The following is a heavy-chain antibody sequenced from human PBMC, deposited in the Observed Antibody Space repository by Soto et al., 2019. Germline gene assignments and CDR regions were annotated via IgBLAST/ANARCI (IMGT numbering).Heavy chain of an antibody. CDR3: ARVGSGGYSNNWFDP. J-gene: IGHJ5*02. Sequence: PSETLSLTCTVSGGSISNYYWSWIRQPPGKGLEWVGYFYDSGTTKYNPSLKSRVTISIDTSKNQISLKMNSATAADTAVYYCARVGSGGYSNNWFDPWGQGTLVTVSS. D-gene: IGHD2-15*01. CDR1: GGSISNYY. V-gene: IGHV4-59*01. CDR2: FYDSGTT.